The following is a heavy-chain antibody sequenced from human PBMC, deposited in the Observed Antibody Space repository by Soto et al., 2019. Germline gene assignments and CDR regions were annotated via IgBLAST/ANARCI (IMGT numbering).Heavy chain of an antibody. D-gene: IGHD2-2*01. CDR1: GFTVSSNY. Sequence: PVGSLRLSCAASGFTVSSNYMSWVRQAPGKGLEWVSVIYSGGSTYYADSVKGRFTISRDNSKNTLYLQMNSLRAEDTAVYYCARDVLGDIVVVPAASDYYYMDVWGKGTTVTVSS. J-gene: IGHJ6*03. CDR2: IYSGGST. V-gene: IGHV3-66*01. CDR3: ARDVLGDIVVVPAASDYYYMDV.